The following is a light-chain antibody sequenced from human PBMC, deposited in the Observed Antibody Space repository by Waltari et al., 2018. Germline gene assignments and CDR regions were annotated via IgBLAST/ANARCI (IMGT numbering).Light chain of an antibody. CDR2: EVS. CDR3: CSYAGSSTWV. J-gene: IGLJ3*02. CDR1: SSDVGSYNL. V-gene: IGLV2-23*02. Sequence: QYALTQPASVSGSPGQSITISFPGTSSDVGSYNLVSWYQQHPGKAPKLMIYEVSKRPSGVSNRFSGSKSGNTASLTISGLQAEDEADYYCCSYAGSSTWVFGGGTKLTVL.